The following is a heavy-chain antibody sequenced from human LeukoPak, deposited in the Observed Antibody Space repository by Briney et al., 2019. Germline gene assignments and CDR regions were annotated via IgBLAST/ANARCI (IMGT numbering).Heavy chain of an antibody. CDR1: GGSISSYY. D-gene: IGHD3-22*01. Sequence: PSETLSLTCTVSGGSISSYYWSWIRQPAGKGLEWIGRIYTSGSTNYNPSLKSRVTMSVDTSKNQFSLKLSSVTAADTAVYYCARERGTDYYDSSGYPRGAFDIWGQGTMVTVSS. CDR2: IYTSGST. V-gene: IGHV4-4*07. CDR3: ARERGTDYYDSSGYPRGAFDI. J-gene: IGHJ3*02.